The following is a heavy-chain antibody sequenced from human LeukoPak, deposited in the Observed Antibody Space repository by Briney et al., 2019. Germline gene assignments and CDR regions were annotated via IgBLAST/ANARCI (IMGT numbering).Heavy chain of an antibody. D-gene: IGHD2-15*01. J-gene: IGHJ4*02. Sequence: SVKVSCKASGGTFSSYAISWVRQAPGQGLEWMXXXXPIFGTANYAQKFQGRVTITADQSTSTAYMELSSLRSEDTAVYYCARSREGYCSGGSCYSLDYWGQGTLVTVSS. CDR3: ARSREGYCSGGSCYSLDY. CDR2: XXPIFGTA. V-gene: IGHV1-69*13. CDR1: GGTFSSYA.